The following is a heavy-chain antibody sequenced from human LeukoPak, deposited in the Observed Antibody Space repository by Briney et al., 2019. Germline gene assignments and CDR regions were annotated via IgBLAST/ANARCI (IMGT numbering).Heavy chain of an antibody. V-gene: IGHV3-30*18. CDR2: ISYDGSNK. D-gene: IGHD5-24*01. Sequence: GRSLRLSCAASGFTFSSYGMHWVRQAPGMGLEWVAVISYDGSNKYYADSVKGRFTISRDNSKNTLYLQMNSLRAEDTAVYYCAKSGGDGYNPHYWGQGTLVTVSS. CDR3: AKSGGDGYNPHY. J-gene: IGHJ4*02. CDR1: GFTFSSYG.